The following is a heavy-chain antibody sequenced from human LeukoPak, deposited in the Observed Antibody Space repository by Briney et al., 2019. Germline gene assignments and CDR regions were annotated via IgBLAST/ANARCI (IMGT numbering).Heavy chain of an antibody. V-gene: IGHV1-18*01. CDR2: ISAYSGNT. J-gene: IGHJ1*01. Sequence: ASVKVSCKASGYSFSSYGISWVRQAPGQGLEWMGWISAYSGNTNYVETLQGRVTMTTDTSTSTAYMELTGLRSDDTAVYYSVRSAITMAVTRYFPHWGQGTLVTVSS. CDR3: VRSAITMAVTRYFPH. CDR1: GYSFSSYG. D-gene: IGHD6-19*01.